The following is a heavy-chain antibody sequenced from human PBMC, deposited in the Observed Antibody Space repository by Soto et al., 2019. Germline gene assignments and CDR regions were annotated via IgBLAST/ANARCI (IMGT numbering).Heavy chain of an antibody. CDR1: GFTFSSYA. Sequence: EVQLLESGGGLVQAGGSLRLSCAASGFTFSSYAMSWVRQAPGKGLEWVAAISGSGGSTYYADSVKGRFTISRDNSRNTLYLQMNSLRAEDTAVYYCAKTPNYGDFPYFADYWGQGTLVTVSS. CDR2: ISGSGGST. D-gene: IGHD4-17*01. J-gene: IGHJ4*02. V-gene: IGHV3-23*01. CDR3: AKTPNYGDFPYFADY.